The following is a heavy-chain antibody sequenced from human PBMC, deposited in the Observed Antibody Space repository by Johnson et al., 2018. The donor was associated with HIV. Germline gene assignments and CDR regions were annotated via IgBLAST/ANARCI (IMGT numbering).Heavy chain of an antibody. CDR3: AKDPRSSSWYWDAFDI. V-gene: IGHV3-23*04. Sequence: VQLVESGGGLVQPGGSLRLSCAASGFTVTSHYMSWVRQAPGMGLEWVSAISGSGGSTYYADSVKGRFTISRDNSKNTLYLQMNSLRAEDTAVYYCAKDPRSSSWYWDAFDIWGQGTMVTVSS. CDR1: GFTVTSHY. J-gene: IGHJ3*02. D-gene: IGHD6-13*01. CDR2: ISGSGGST.